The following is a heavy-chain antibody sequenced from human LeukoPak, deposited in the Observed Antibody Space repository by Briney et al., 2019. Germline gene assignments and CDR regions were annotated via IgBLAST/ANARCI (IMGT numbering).Heavy chain of an antibody. J-gene: IGHJ3*02. CDR1: GFTFSSYG. CDR2: ISYDGSNK. Sequence: GGSLRLSCAASGFTFSSYGMHWVRQAPGKGLEWVAVISYDGSNKYYADSVKGRFTISRDNSKNTLYLQMNSLRAEDTAVYYCAKRAAAGMVGDAFDIWGQGTMVTVSS. CDR3: AKRAAAGMVGDAFDI. V-gene: IGHV3-30*18. D-gene: IGHD6-13*01.